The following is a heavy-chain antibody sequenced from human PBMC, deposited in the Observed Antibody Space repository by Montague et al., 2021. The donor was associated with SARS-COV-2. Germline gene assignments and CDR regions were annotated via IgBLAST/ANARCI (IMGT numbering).Heavy chain of an antibody. CDR2: IYYSGST. D-gene: IGHD2-8*01. V-gene: IGHV4-59*01. CDR3: ARLLRSCSNGVCRTYYYYAMDV. CDR1: GGSISGYY. J-gene: IGHJ6*02. Sequence: SETLSLTCTVSGGSISGYYWSWIRQSPGKGLEWIGYIYYSGSTEXNPXLESRVTVSVDRSRNQVSLKLSSVTPADTAVYYCARLLRSCSNGVCRTYYYYAMDVWGQGTTVTVSS.